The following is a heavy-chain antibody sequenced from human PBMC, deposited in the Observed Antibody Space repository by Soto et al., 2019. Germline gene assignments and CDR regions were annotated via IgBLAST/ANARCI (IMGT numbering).Heavy chain of an antibody. D-gene: IGHD5-12*01. Sequence: PSDTLSLTCTVCGFSLCDYYLNWIRQTPGKGLEWIGYIYFTGSTRYNSSLKSRVTISVDTSKNQFSLKLYSVTAADTAVYYCARVGSGYVRGFDYWGQGTLVTVSS. V-gene: IGHV4-59*01. CDR1: GFSLCDYY. J-gene: IGHJ4*02. CDR3: ARVGSGYVRGFDY. CDR2: IYFTGST.